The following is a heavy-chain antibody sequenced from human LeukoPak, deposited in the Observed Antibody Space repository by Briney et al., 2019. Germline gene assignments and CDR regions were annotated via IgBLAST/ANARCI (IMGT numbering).Heavy chain of an antibody. D-gene: IGHD5-18*01. CDR1: GGSISSGDYY. CDR3: AREGEYSYGHYDAFDI. CDR2: IYYSGST. V-gene: IGHV4-30-4*08. J-gene: IGHJ3*02. Sequence: SETLSLTCTVSGGSISSGDYYWSWIRQPPGKGLEWIGYIYYSGSTYYNPSLKSRVTISVDTSKNQFSLKLSSVTAADTAVYYCAREGEYSYGHYDAFDIWGQGTMVTVSS.